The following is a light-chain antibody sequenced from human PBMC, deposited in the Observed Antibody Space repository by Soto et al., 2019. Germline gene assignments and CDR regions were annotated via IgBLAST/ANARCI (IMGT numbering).Light chain of an antibody. V-gene: IGKV3-20*01. CDR2: GAS. CDR3: QQYGSSPRWT. J-gene: IGKJ1*01. Sequence: EIVLTQSPRTLSLSPGERATLSCRASQSVSSIYLAWYQQKPGQAPRLLIYGASTTATGIPDRFSGSGSGTDFTLTISRLEPEDFAVYYWQQYGSSPRWTFGQGTKV. CDR1: QSVSSIY.